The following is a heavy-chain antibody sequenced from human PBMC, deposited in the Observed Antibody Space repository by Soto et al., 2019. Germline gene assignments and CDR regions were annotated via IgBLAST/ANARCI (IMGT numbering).Heavy chain of an antibody. Sequence: SETLSLTCSVSGDSINSRYWSWIRQPPGKGLEWIGYIDYVGSTNYAPSLQSRVTMSVDTSKNQVSLKLRYVTAADTAVYYCARDSPLGSTIDYWGQGTLVTVSS. V-gene: IGHV4-59*11. CDR2: IDYVGST. D-gene: IGHD5-12*01. J-gene: IGHJ4*02. CDR3: ARDSPLGSTIDY. CDR1: GDSINSRY.